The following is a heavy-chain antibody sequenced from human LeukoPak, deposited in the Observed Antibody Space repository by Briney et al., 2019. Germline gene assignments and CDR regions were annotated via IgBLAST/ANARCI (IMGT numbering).Heavy chain of an antibody. CDR1: GFTFSSYA. CDR2: ISYDGSNK. V-gene: IGHV3-30-3*01. CDR3: ARDISSRAATMPYYFDY. D-gene: IGHD1/OR15-1a*01. J-gene: IGHJ4*02. Sequence: RGSLRLSCAASGFTFSSYAMHWVRQAPGKGLEWVAVISYDGSNKYYADSVKGRSTISRDNSKNTLYLQMNSLRAEDTAVYYCARDISSRAATMPYYFDYWGQGTLVTVSS.